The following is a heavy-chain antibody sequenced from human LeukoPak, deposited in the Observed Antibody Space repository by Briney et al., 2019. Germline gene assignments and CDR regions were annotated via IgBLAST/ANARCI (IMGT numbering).Heavy chain of an antibody. D-gene: IGHD3-16*01. CDR1: GYRFTNYW. Sequence: RGESLKISCKGSGYRFTNYWISWVRQMPGKGLEWMGRIDPSDSYTDYSPSFQGHVTFSADMSITTAYLQWSSLRASDTAMYYCATLILRAAPYYLDYWGQGTLVTVSS. CDR3: ATLILRAAPYYLDY. J-gene: IGHJ4*02. CDR2: IDPSDSYT. V-gene: IGHV5-10-1*01.